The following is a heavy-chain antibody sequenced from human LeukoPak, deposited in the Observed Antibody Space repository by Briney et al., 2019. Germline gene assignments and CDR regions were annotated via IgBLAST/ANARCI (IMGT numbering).Heavy chain of an antibody. CDR1: GGSISSYY. D-gene: IGHD2-15*01. CDR3: ARSWGYCSGGSCLPMGG. V-gene: IGHV4-59*01. J-gene: IGHJ4*02. Sequence: SETLSLTCTVSGGSISSYYWSWIRQPPGKGLEWIGYIYYSGSTNYNPSLKSRVTISVDTSKNQFSLKLSSVTAADTAVYYCARSWGYCSGGSCLPMGGWGQGTLVTVSS. CDR2: IYYSGST.